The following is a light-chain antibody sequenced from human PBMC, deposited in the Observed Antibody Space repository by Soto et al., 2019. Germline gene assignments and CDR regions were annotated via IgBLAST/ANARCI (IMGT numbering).Light chain of an antibody. V-gene: IGKV3-20*01. CDR3: QQYGSSPRT. CDR1: QSVSSSS. Sequence: ENVLTQSPGTLSLSPGERATLFCRASQSVSSSSLAWYQQKPGKAPKLLMYSASSMATGIPYRFSGSGSGTDFTLTIRTLEPEDFAVYYCQQYGSSPRTFGQGTKVDIK. J-gene: IGKJ1*01. CDR2: SAS.